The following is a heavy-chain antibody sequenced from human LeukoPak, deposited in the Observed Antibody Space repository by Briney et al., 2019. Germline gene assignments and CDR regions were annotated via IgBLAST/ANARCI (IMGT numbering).Heavy chain of an antibody. CDR1: GFTFSSYG. CDR2: IQNDGSDK. Sequence: GRSLRLSCAASGFTFSSYGMHWVRQAPGKGLEWVTFIQNDGSDKSYAASVQGRFTISRDNSKNTVYLHMNSLRADDTALYYCAREGGRAAPGRFDYWGQGTLVTVSS. J-gene: IGHJ4*02. D-gene: IGHD6-13*01. V-gene: IGHV3-30*02. CDR3: AREGGRAAPGRFDY.